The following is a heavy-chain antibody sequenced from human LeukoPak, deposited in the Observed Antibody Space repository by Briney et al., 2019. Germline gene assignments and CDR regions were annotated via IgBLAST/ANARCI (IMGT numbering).Heavy chain of an antibody. J-gene: IGHJ5*02. D-gene: IGHD2-2*01. V-gene: IGHV1-18*01. CDR2: ISAYNGNT. CDR3: ARAVRASCSTSCHDNWFDP. CDR1: GYTFTSYG. Sequence: ASVKVSCKASGYTFTSYGISWVRQAPGQGLEWMGWISAYNGNTNYAQKLQGRVTMTTDTSTSTAYMELRSLRSDDTAVYYCARAVRASCSTSCHDNWFDPWGQGTLVTVSS.